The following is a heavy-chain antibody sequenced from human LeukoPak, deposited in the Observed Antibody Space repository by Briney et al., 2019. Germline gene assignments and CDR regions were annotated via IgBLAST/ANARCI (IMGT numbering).Heavy chain of an antibody. Sequence: SETLSLTCAVYGGSFSGYYWSWIRQPPGKGLEWIGEINHSGSTNYNPSLKSRVTISVDTPRNQFSLKLSSLTAADTAVYYCARRTWQQLAPYGYFDYWGQGTLVTVSS. V-gene: IGHV4-34*01. D-gene: IGHD6-13*01. CDR2: INHSGST. CDR1: GGSFSGYY. CDR3: ARRTWQQLAPYGYFDY. J-gene: IGHJ4*02.